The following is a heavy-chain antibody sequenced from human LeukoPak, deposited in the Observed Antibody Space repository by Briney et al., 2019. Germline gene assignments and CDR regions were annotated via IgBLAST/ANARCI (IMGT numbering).Heavy chain of an antibody. CDR3: ARGEYSNGYPYRLDS. V-gene: IGHV1-2*02. CDR1: GSTFSDYH. CDR2: INPKSGDA. Sequence: ASVKVSCKASGSTFSDYHINWVRRASGQGPEWMGWINPKSGDAKYGQAFQGRVTMTRDTSISTAYMELNRLRFDDTAMYYCARGEYSNGYPYRLDSWGQGALVTVSS. D-gene: IGHD3-16*01. J-gene: IGHJ4*02.